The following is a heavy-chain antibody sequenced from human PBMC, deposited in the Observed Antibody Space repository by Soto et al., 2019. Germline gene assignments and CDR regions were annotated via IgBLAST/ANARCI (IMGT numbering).Heavy chain of an antibody. Sequence: QVQLVESGGGVVQPGRSLRLSCAASGFSFSTFGMHWVRQAPGKGLEWLAGMLYDGTNIHYADSVKGRFTISRDSSKNTGYLEMNNLRAEDKAVYFCAKDDGTGSWGQGTLVTVSS. J-gene: IGHJ5*02. D-gene: IGHD1-1*01. CDR1: GFSFSTFG. CDR2: MLYDGTNI. V-gene: IGHV3-30*18. CDR3: AKDDGTGS.